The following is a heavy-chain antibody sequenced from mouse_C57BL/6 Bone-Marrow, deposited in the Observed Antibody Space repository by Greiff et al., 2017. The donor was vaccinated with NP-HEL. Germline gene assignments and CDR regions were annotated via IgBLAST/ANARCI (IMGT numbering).Heavy chain of an antibody. CDR2: INPNNGGT. CDR3: AREGLGYDYDLDY. V-gene: IGHV1-26*01. J-gene: IGHJ2*01. D-gene: IGHD2-4*01. CDR1: GYTFTDYY. Sequence: EVQLQQSGPELVKPGASVKISCKASGYTFTDYYMNWVKQSHGKSLEWIGEINPNNGGTSYNQKFKGKATLTVDKSSSTAYMELRSLTSEDSAVYYCAREGLGYDYDLDYWGKGTTLTVSS.